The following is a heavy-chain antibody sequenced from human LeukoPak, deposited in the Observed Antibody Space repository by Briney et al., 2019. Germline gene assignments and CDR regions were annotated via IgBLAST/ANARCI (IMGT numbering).Heavy chain of an antibody. Sequence: ASVKVPCKASGGTFSSYAISWVRQAPGQGLEWMGRIIPILGIANYAQKFQGRVTITADKSTSTAYMELSSLRSEDTAVYYCARAMGSGYDYWGQGTLVTVSS. J-gene: IGHJ4*02. D-gene: IGHD5-12*01. CDR2: IIPILGIA. CDR3: ARAMGSGYDY. CDR1: GGTFSSYA. V-gene: IGHV1-69*04.